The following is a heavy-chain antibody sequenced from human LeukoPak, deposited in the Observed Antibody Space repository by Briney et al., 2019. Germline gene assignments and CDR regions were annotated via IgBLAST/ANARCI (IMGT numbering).Heavy chain of an antibody. V-gene: IGHV3-30-3*01. CDR2: ISYDGSNK. Sequence: PGGSLRLSCAASGFTFSSYAMHWVRQAPGKGLEWVAVISYDGSNKYYADSVKGRFTISRDNSKNTLYLQMNSLRAEDTAVYYCVPRLRVDYWGQGTLVTVSS. D-gene: IGHD4-17*01. CDR3: VPRLRVDY. J-gene: IGHJ4*02. CDR1: GFTFSSYA.